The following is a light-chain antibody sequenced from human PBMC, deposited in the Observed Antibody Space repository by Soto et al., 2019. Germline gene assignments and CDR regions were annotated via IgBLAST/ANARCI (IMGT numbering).Light chain of an antibody. CDR1: QSISAY. J-gene: IGKJ2*03. Sequence: DLQLTQSPSSLSASVGDRLTITCRANQSISAYLSWYQQSPGKAPKLLMYAASNLQSGVPSRFSGSGSVTDFTLTITSLRPEDFATYYCQQTYSSPYSFGQGTKVEIK. V-gene: IGKV1-39*01. CDR2: AAS. CDR3: QQTYSSPYS.